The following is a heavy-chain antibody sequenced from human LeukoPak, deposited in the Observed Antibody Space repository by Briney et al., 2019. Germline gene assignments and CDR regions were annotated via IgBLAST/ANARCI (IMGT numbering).Heavy chain of an antibody. CDR3: ARVLRFGFGSRSSSSYYFDY. D-gene: IGHD6-6*01. J-gene: IGHJ4*02. Sequence: PGGSLRLSCAASGFTFSDYYMSWIRQAPGKGLEWVSYISSNGSTIYYADSVKGRFTISRDNAKNSLYLQMNSLRAEDTAVYYCARVLRFGFGSRSSSSYYFDYWGQGTLVTVSS. CDR2: ISSNGSTI. CDR1: GFTFSDYY. V-gene: IGHV3-11*04.